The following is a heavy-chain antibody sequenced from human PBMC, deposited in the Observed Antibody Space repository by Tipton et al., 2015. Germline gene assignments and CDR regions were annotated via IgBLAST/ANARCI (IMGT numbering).Heavy chain of an antibody. J-gene: IGHJ3*02. Sequence: GLVKPSETLSLTCTVSGGSVSSGSAYHWSWIRQPPGKGLEWIGNIDYSGTKNYNPSLKSRVTISLDTSKNQFSLKLSSVTAADTAVYYCARDRGFYPDVFDIWGQGTLVSVSS. V-gene: IGHV4-61*01. CDR3: ARDRGFYPDVFDI. CDR1: GGSVSSGSAYH. D-gene: IGHD1-26*01. CDR2: IDYSGTK.